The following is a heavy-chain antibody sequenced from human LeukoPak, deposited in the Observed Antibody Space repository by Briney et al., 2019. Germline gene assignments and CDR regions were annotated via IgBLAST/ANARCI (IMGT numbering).Heavy chain of an antibody. J-gene: IGHJ4*02. Sequence: PGRSLRLPCAASGFTFGSYAMHWVRQAPGKGLEWVAVISYDGSNKYYADSVKGRFTISRDNSKNTLYLQMNSLRAEDTAVYYCAKGPWTYDYVWGSYRSYFDYWGQGTLVTVSS. CDR2: ISYDGSNK. CDR3: AKGPWTYDYVWGSYRSYFDY. V-gene: IGHV3-30-3*02. CDR1: GFTFGSYA. D-gene: IGHD3-16*02.